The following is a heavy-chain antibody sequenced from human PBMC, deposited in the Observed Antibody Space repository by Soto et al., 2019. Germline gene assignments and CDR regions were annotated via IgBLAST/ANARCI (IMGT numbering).Heavy chain of an antibody. D-gene: IGHD1-26*01. J-gene: IGHJ6*02. CDR1: GGSISSSSYY. CDR3: SSTSCYYDYGMDV. V-gene: IGHV4-39*01. Sequence: QLQLQESGPGLVKPSETLSLTCTVSGGSISSSSYYWGWIRQPPGKGLEWIGSIYYSGSTYYNPSLKSRVTISVDTSKNQFSLKLSSVTAADTAVYYCSSTSCYYDYGMDVWGQGTTVTVSS. CDR2: IYYSGST.